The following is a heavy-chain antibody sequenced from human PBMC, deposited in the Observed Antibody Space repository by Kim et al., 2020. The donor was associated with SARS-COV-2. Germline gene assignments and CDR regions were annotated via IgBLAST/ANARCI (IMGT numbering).Heavy chain of an antibody. CDR3: ARCTSYMDV. CDR2: SKK. V-gene: IGHV3-30*01. Sequence: SKKYDADSVKGRFTITRDNSKNTLYLQMNSLKAEAAAVYYCARCTSYMDVWGKGTTVTVSS. J-gene: IGHJ6*03.